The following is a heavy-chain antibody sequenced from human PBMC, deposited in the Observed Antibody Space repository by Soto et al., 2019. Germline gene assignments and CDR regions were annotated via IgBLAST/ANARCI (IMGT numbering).Heavy chain of an antibody. CDR3: AKGGRITGTPFDY. V-gene: IGHV3-23*01. CDR2: ISGSGGST. Sequence: GGSLRLSCAASGFTFSSYAMSWVRQAPGKGLEWVSAISGSGGSTYYADSVKGRFTISRDNSKNTMYLQRNSLRAEDTAVYYCAKGGRITGTPFDYWGQGTLVTVSS. J-gene: IGHJ4*02. CDR1: GFTFSSYA. D-gene: IGHD1-7*01.